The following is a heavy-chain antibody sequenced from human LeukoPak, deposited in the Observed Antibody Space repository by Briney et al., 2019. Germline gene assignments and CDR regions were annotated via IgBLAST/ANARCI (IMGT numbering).Heavy chain of an antibody. Sequence: GGSLRLSCAASGFTFSSYAMSWVRQAPGKALECVSDISASGGTTYYTDSVKGRFTMSRDNSKNTLYLQMNSLRAEDTAVYYCARDSPHNYYDSSGYTHWGQGTLVTVSS. CDR1: GFTFSSYA. J-gene: IGHJ4*02. CDR2: ISASGGTT. V-gene: IGHV3-23*01. CDR3: ARDSPHNYYDSSGYTH. D-gene: IGHD3-22*01.